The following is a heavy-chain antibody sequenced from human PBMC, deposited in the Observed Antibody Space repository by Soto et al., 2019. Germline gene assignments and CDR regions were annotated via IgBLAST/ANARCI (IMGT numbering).Heavy chain of an antibody. CDR1: GGSISSGDYY. D-gene: IGHD3-3*01. CDR2: IYYSGST. CDR3: ARDRFGVTGFSYSGMDV. V-gene: IGHV4-30-4*01. J-gene: IGHJ6*02. Sequence: SETLSLTCTVSGGSISSGDYYWSWIRQPPGKGLEWIGYIYYSGSTYYNPSLKSRVTISVDTSKNQFSLKLSSVTAADTAVYYCARDRFGVTGFSYSGMDVWGQGTTVTVSS.